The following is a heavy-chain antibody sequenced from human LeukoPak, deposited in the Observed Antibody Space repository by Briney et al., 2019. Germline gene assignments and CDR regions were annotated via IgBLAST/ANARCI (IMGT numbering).Heavy chain of an antibody. CDR2: INHSGST. J-gene: IGHJ5*02. Sequence: SEALSLTCAVYGGSFSGYYWSWIRQPPGKGLEWIGEINHSGSTNYNPSLKSRVTISVDTSKNQFSLKLSSVTAADTAVYYCARGKSRYFDWSNWFDPWGQGTLVTVSS. D-gene: IGHD3-9*01. V-gene: IGHV4-34*01. CDR3: ARGKSRYFDWSNWFDP. CDR1: GGSFSGYY.